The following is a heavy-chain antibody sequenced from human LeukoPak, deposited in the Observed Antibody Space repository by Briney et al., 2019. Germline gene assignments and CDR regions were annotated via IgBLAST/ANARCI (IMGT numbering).Heavy chain of an antibody. CDR2: ISWNSGSI. CDR1: GFTFDDYA. V-gene: IGHV3-9*01. CDR3: AKDSSSGWSPGKYNWFDP. Sequence: HPGGSLRLSCAASGFTFDDYAMHWVRQAPGKGLEWVSGISWNSGSIGYADSVKGRFTISRDNAKNSLYLQMNSLRAEDTALYYCAKDSSSGWSPGKYNWFDPWGQGTLVTVSS. J-gene: IGHJ5*02. D-gene: IGHD6-19*01.